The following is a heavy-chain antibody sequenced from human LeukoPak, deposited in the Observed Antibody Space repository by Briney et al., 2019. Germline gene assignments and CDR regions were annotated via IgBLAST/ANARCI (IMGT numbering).Heavy chain of an antibody. J-gene: IGHJ4*02. D-gene: IGHD3-10*01. Sequence: ASVTVSCTASGYTFIAYGLHWVRQAPGQRPEWMGWINAGNGDTKYSQNFQGRVTITGDASATTAYMELSSLRSEDTAVYFCARGGRLLWFGEFDYWGQGTLVTVSS. CDR3: ARGGRLLWFGEFDY. CDR1: GYTFIAYG. V-gene: IGHV1-3*01. CDR2: INAGNGDT.